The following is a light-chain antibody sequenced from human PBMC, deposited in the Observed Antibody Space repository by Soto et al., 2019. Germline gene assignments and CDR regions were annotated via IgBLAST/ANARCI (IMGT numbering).Light chain of an antibody. Sequence: EIVMTQSPATLSVSPGERATLSCRASQSVSSNLAWYQQKPGQAPRLLIYGASTRATGIHARFSGSGSGTEFTLTISRLQSEDFAVYYWQQYNNWPTFGQGTKVEIK. V-gene: IGKV3-15*01. CDR3: QQYNNWPT. J-gene: IGKJ1*01. CDR1: QSVSSN. CDR2: GAS.